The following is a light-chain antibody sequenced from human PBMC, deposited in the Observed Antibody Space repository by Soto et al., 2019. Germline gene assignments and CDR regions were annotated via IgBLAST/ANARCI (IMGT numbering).Light chain of an antibody. Sequence: ESVLTQSPGSLSLSPGERATLSCRASQTVNSKFLNWYQHKPGQAPRLLIYGASIRATGIPDRFSGSRSGADFTLTITRLEPEDFAVYFCQQFDDSRPAFTFGQGTTLEI. CDR2: GAS. V-gene: IGKV3-20*01. J-gene: IGKJ2*01. CDR3: QQFDDSRPAFT. CDR1: QTVNSKF.